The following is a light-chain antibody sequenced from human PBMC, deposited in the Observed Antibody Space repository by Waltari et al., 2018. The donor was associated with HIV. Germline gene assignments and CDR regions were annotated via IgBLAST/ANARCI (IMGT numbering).Light chain of an antibody. V-gene: IGLV2-23*01. J-gene: IGLJ3*02. CDR2: EGS. Sequence: QSALTQPASVSGSPGQSITISCTGTSSDVGSYNLVSWYQQHPGKAPKPIIYEGSTRPSGVSNLCSGSKAGYTASLTISGLQAEDEADYYCCSYAGSSPWVFGGVTKLTVL. CDR1: SSDVGSYNL. CDR3: CSYAGSSPWV.